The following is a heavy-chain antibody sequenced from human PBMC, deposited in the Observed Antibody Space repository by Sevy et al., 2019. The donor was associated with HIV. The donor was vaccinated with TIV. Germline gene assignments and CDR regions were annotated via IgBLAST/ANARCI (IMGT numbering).Heavy chain of an antibody. CDR1: GFTFTSYA. CDR2: IFRNFRGVDVT. Sequence: GGSLRLSCTTSGFTFTSYAMNWVRQAPGKGLEWVSTIFRNFRGVDVTYDADSVKGRFTISRDSSRNKLYRQMNSLRAEDTAVYYCAGAGYDSSGSFDALDIWGQGTMVTVSS. V-gene: IGHV3-23*01. J-gene: IGHJ3*02. CDR3: AGAGYDSSGSFDALDI. D-gene: IGHD3-22*01.